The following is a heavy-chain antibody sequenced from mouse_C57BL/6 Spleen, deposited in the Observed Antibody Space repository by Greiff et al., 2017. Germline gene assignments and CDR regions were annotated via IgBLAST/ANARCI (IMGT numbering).Heavy chain of an antibody. V-gene: IGHV5-17*01. CDR1: GFTFSDYG. J-gene: IGHJ3*01. CDR2: ISSGSSTI. CDR3: ARPDGSKRTFAY. Sequence: EVKLMESGGGLVKPGGSLKLSCAASGFTFSDYGMHWVRQAPEKGLEWVAYISSGSSTIYYADTVKGRFTISRDNAKNTLFLQMTSLRSEDTAMYYCARPDGSKRTFAYWGQGTLVTVSA. D-gene: IGHD2-3*01.